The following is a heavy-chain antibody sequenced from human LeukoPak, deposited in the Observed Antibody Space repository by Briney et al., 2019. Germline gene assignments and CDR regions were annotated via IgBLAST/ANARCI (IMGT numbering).Heavy chain of an antibody. CDR1: GYTFTSYD. CDR3: ARGYMIVGERYFDL. Sequence: ASVKVSCKASGYTFTSYDINWVRQATGQGLEWMGWMNPNSGDTGYAQKFQGRVTMTRNTSTSTAYMELSSLRSEDTAVYYCARGYMIVGERYFDLWGRGTLVTVSS. V-gene: IGHV1-8*02. D-gene: IGHD3-22*01. J-gene: IGHJ2*01. CDR2: MNPNSGDT.